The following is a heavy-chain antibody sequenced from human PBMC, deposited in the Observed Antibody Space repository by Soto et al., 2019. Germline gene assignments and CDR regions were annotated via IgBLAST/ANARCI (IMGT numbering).Heavy chain of an antibody. D-gene: IGHD2-8*01. CDR1: RFPFSTYA. J-gene: IGHJ4*02. Sequence: SLRLSCAASRFPFSTYAMKWVRQAPGKGLECVASIGGSGRNTYYADSVKGRFTISRDNSKNTLYLQMNSLRGEDTAVYYCAKGEYCTNPRCSGNDWGQGTLGTVS. V-gene: IGHV3-23*01. CDR2: IGGSGRNT. CDR3: AKGEYCTNPRCSGND.